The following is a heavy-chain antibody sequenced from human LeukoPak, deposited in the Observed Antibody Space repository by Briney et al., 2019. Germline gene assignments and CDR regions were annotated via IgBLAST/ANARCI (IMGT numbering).Heavy chain of an antibody. V-gene: IGHV3-48*01. CDR1: GFTFSSYS. D-gene: IGHD4-17*01. J-gene: IGHJ4*02. CDR2: ISSSSSTI. CDR3: ARGRYYLDS. Sequence: AGGSLRLSCAASGFTFSSYSMNWVRQAPGKGLEWVSYISSSSSTIYYADSVKGRFTISRDNAKNSLYLQMNSLRAEDTAVYYCARGRYYLDSWGQGTLVTVSS.